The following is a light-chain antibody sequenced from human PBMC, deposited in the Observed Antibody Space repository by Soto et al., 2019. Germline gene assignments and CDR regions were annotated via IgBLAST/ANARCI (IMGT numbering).Light chain of an antibody. Sequence: EIVMTQSPATLSVSPGERATLSCRASQSVSSNLAWYQQKPGQAPRLLIYGASTRATGIPARLSGSGSGTEFILTISSLQSEDFAVYYCQQYHKWPLTFGGGTKVEV. CDR3: QQYHKWPLT. CDR2: GAS. J-gene: IGKJ4*01. V-gene: IGKV3-15*01. CDR1: QSVSSN.